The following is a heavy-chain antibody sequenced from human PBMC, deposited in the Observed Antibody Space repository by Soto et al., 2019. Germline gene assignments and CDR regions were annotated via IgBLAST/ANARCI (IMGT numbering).Heavy chain of an antibody. Sequence: QVQLQESGPGLVKPSGTLSLTCAVSSGSISSSNWWSWVRQPPGKGLVWIGEISHSGSTNYNPSLKSRVTISVDKSKTQFSLKLSSVTAADTAVYYCARGKEDSSGWYEAYYFDYWGQGTLVTVSS. CDR3: ARGKEDSSGWYEAYYFDY. J-gene: IGHJ4*02. CDR2: ISHSGST. CDR1: SGSISSSNW. D-gene: IGHD6-19*01. V-gene: IGHV4-4*02.